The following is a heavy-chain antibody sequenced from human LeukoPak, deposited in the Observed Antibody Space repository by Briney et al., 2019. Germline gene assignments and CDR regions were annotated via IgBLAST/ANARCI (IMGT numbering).Heavy chain of an antibody. Sequence: GGSLRLSCAASGFTFSSYAMHWARQAPGKGLEWVAVISYDGSNKYYADSVKGRFTISRDNSKNTLYLQMNSLRAEDTAVYYCARVLRFLEWLSNYYYYGMDVWGQGTTVTVSS. CDR1: GFTFSSYA. J-gene: IGHJ6*02. CDR2: ISYDGSNK. CDR3: ARVLRFLEWLSNYYYYGMDV. D-gene: IGHD3-3*01. V-gene: IGHV3-30-3*01.